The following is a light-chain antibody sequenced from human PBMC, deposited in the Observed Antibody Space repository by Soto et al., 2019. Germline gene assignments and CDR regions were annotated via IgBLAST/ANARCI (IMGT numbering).Light chain of an antibody. J-gene: IGKJ1*01. CDR3: QQHYNTPRT. Sequence: AIRMTQSPSSLSASTGDRVTITCRASQGISSYLAWYQQKPGKAPTLLIYTASNLQSGVPSRFSGSGSGTHFTLTISSLQPEDFATYYCQQHYNTPRTFGQGTKVDIK. CDR2: TAS. V-gene: IGKV1-8*01. CDR1: QGISSY.